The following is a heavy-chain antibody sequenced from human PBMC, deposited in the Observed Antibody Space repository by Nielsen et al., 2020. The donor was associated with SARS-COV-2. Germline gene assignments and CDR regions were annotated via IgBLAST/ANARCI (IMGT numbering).Heavy chain of an antibody. CDR2: IWYDGSNK. V-gene: IGHV3-33*01. CDR1: GFTFSSYG. CDR3: AREGGRKFFDY. Sequence: GESLKISCAASGFTFSSYGMHWVRQAPGKGLEWVAVIWYDGSNKYYADSVKGRFTISRDNSKNTLYLQMNSLRAEDTAVYYRAREGGRKFFDYWGQGTLVTVSS. D-gene: IGHD1-1*01. J-gene: IGHJ4*02.